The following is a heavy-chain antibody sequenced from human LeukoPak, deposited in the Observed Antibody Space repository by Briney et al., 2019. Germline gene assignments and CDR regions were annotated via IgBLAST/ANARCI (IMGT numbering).Heavy chain of an antibody. J-gene: IGHJ4*02. V-gene: IGHV3-23*01. CDR2: ISGSGGST. D-gene: IGHD3-22*01. Sequence: GGSLRLSCAASGFTFSSYAMSWVRQAPGKGLEWVSAISGSGGSTYYADSVKGRFTISRDNSKNTLYLQMNSLRAEDTAVYYCAILYDSSGYYYRNREIVDYWGQGTLVTVSS. CDR1: GFTFSSYA. CDR3: AILYDSSGYYYRNREIVDY.